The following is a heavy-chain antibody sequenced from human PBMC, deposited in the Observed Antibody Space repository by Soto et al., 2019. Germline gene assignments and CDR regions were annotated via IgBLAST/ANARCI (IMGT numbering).Heavy chain of an antibody. Sequence: SETLSLTCTVSGGSMSSGDYYWSWIRQPPGKGLEWIGYIYYSGSTYYNPSLKSRVTISVDTSKNQFSLKLSSVTAADTAVYYCARAPHDDFWSGYWSGKTLNFDYWGQGTLVTVSS. CDR3: ARAPHDDFWSGYWSGKTLNFDY. CDR2: IYYSGST. V-gene: IGHV4-30-4*01. CDR1: GGSMSSGDYY. D-gene: IGHD3-3*01. J-gene: IGHJ4*02.